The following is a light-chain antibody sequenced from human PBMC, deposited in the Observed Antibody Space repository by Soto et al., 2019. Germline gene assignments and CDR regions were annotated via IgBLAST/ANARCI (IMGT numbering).Light chain of an antibody. CDR1: QSVSSSY. V-gene: IGKV3-20*01. J-gene: IGKJ1*01. CDR3: QQYGSSPWT. CDR2: GAS. Sequence: PGERATIYCRASQSVSSSYLAWYQQKPGQAPRLLIYGASSRATGIPDRFSGSGSGTDFSLSISRLEPEDFAVYYCQQYGSSPWTFGQGTKVDI.